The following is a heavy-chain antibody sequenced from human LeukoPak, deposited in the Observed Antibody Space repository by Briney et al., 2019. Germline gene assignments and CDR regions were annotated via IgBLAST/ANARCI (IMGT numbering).Heavy chain of an antibody. D-gene: IGHD3-3*01. CDR3: AREAIFGVVREYYFDY. V-gene: IGHV1-46*01. CDR1: GYTFTRYH. J-gene: IGHJ4*02. Sequence: VASVKVSCTASGYTFTRYHIHWVRQAPGQGLEWMGVINPSAATTTYAQKFQGRVTMTRDTSTTTVYMELSSLRSDDTAVYYCAREAIFGVVREYYFDYWGQGTLVTVS. CDR2: INPSAATT.